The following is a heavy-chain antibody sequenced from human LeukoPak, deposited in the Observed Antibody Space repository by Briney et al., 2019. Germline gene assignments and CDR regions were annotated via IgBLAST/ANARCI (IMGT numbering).Heavy chain of an antibody. V-gene: IGHV4-31*03. J-gene: IGHJ4*02. D-gene: IGHD4-17*01. CDR1: GGSISSGGYY. CDR3: ARGLGVTTKFDY. CDR2: IYYSGST. Sequence: PSETLSLTCTVSGGSISSGGYYWSWIRQHPGKGLEWIGYIYYSGSTYYNLSLKSRVTISVDTSKNQFSLKLSSVTAADTAVYYCARGLGVTTKFDYWGQGTLVTVSS.